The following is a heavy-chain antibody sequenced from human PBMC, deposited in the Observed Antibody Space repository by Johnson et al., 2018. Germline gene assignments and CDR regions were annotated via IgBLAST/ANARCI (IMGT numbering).Heavy chain of an antibody. CDR1: GFTFSSYG. CDR2: ISYDGGNK. J-gene: IGHJ3*02. Sequence: QVQLVQSGGGVVQPGRSLRLSCAASGFTFSSYGMHWVRQAPGKGLEWVAVISYDGGNKYYADSVNGRFTISRANSKNTMYMEMNSLGAGDTAVYYFAKGWVLGLPDAFDIWGQGTMVTVSS. V-gene: IGHV3-30*18. CDR3: AKGWVLGLPDAFDI. D-gene: IGHD3-16*01.